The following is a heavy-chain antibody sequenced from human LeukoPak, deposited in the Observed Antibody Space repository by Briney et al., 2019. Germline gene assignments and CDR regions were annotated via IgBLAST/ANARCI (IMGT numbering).Heavy chain of an antibody. CDR1: GFTFSDYY. CDR2: ISSSGSTI. D-gene: IGHD3-22*01. V-gene: IGHV3-11*01. Sequence: PGGSLRLSCAASGFTFSDYYMSWIRQAPGKGLEWVSYISSSGSTIYYADSVKGRFTISRDNAKNSLYLQMNSLRAEDTAVYYCATYDSSGYYSPTAFDIWGQGTMVTVSS. CDR3: ATYDSSGYYSPTAFDI. J-gene: IGHJ3*02.